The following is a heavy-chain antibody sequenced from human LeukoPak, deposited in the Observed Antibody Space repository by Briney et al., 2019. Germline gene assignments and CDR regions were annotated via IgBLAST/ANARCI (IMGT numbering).Heavy chain of an antibody. CDR1: GGSFSGYS. J-gene: IGHJ5*02. CDR2: INHSGST. CDR3: ASRRGSVCWFDP. D-gene: IGHD3-10*01. V-gene: IGHV4-34*01. Sequence: SETLSLTCAVYGGSFSGYSWSWIRQPPGKGLEWIGEINHSGSTNYNPSLKSRVTISVDTSKNQFSLKLSSVTAADTAVYYCASRRGSVCWFDPWGQGTLVTVSS.